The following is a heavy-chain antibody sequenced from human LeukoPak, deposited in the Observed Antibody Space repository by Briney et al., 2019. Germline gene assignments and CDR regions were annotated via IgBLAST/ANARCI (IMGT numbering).Heavy chain of an antibody. J-gene: IGHJ3*02. D-gene: IGHD6-19*01. CDR2: MNPKNGYT. CDR3: ARARRIAVAGYDAFDI. V-gene: IGHV1-8*01. Sequence: ASVKVSCKASGYTFPSYDIIWVRQATGQGLEWMGWMNPKNGYTGYAQRFKGRVTMTRDTSITTVYMELSSLRSEDTAVYYCARARRIAVAGYDAFDIWGQGTMVTVSS. CDR1: GYTFPSYD.